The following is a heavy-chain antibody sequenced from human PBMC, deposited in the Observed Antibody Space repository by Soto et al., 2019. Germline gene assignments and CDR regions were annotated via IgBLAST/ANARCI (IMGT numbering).Heavy chain of an antibody. CDR3: VRDWRDGYDHSFNH. CDR2: IKPGGSEK. CDR1: GFTFNSYY. V-gene: IGHV3-7*03. D-gene: IGHD5-12*01. J-gene: IGHJ4*02. Sequence: EVQLVESGGGLVQPGGSLRLSCAASGFTFNSYYMSWVRQAPGEGLEWVANIKPGGSEKYYVDSVEGRFTISRDNARNSLYLQMNGLRAEDTAVYYCVRDWRDGYDHSFNHGGQGTPVTVSS.